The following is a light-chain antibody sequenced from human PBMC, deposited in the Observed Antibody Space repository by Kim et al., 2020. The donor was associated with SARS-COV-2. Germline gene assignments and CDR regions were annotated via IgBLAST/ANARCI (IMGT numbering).Light chain of an antibody. J-gene: IGKJ3*01. V-gene: IGKV3-11*01. CDR3: QQRSNWHPIT. Sequence: APGERATLSCRAKQSVSNNVAWYQQKLGQTPRLLIYDASKRATGIPARFSGSGSGTDFTLTISSLEPEDFAVYFCQQRSNWHPITFGPGTKVDIK. CDR1: QSVSNN. CDR2: DAS.